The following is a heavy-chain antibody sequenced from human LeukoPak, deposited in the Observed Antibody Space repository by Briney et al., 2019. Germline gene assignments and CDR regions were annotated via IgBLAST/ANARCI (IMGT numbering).Heavy chain of an antibody. J-gene: IGHJ4*02. CDR2: ISYDGSNK. Sequence: SGGSLRLSCAASGFTFSSYGMHWVRQAPGKGLEWVAVISYDGSNKYYADSVKGRFTISRDNSKNSLYLQMNNLRVEDTAIYYCARDTWNYLLDYWGQGILVTVSS. CDR3: ARDTWNYLLDY. CDR1: GFTFSSYG. V-gene: IGHV3-30*03. D-gene: IGHD3-10*01.